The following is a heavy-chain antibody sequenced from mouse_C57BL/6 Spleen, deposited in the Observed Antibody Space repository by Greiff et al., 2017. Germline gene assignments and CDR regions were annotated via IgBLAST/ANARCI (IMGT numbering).Heavy chain of an antibody. Sequence: QVQLQQSGAELVKPGASVKLSCKASGYTFTSYWMQWVKQRPGQGLEWIGEIDPSDSYTNYNQKFKGKATLTVDTSSSTAYMQLSSLTSEDSAVYYCARDLYWGQGTSVTVSS. CDR2: IDPSDSYT. J-gene: IGHJ4*01. CDR1: GYTFTSYW. CDR3: ARDLY. V-gene: IGHV1-50*01.